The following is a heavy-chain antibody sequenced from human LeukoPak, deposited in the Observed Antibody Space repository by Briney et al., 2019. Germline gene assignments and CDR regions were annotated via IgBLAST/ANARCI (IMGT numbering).Heavy chain of an antibody. CDR1: GFTFSSYD. CDR2: IRYDGSNE. Sequence: GGSLRLSCAASGFTFSSYDMHWVRQAPAKGPEGVAIIRYDGSNENYVDSVKDRFTISRDNSKKTLYLQMNSLRAEDTAVYYCARSRYNLDYWGQGTLVTVSS. D-gene: IGHD5-24*01. CDR3: ARSRYNLDY. V-gene: IGHV3-33*01. J-gene: IGHJ4*02.